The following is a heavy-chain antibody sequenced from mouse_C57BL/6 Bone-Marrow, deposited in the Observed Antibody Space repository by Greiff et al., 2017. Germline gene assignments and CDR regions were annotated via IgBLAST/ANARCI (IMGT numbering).Heavy chain of an antibody. D-gene: IGHD1-1*01. CDR3: TVSAFITTVVGGY. Sequence: VQLQQSGAELVRPGASVKLSCTASGFNIKDDYMHWVKQRPEQGLEWIGWIDPENGDTEYASKFQGKATITADTSSNTAYLQLSSLTSEDTAVDDCTVSAFITTVVGGYWGQGTTLTVSS. J-gene: IGHJ2*01. CDR1: GFNIKDDY. V-gene: IGHV14-4*01. CDR2: IDPENGDT.